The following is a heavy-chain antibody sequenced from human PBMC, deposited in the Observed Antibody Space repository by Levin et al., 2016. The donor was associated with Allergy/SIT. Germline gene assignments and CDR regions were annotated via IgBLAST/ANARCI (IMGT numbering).Heavy chain of an antibody. D-gene: IGHD2-2*01. CDR3: ARGDCSSTSCPLDY. Sequence: WIRQPPGKGLEWIGYIYYSGSTNYNPSLKSRVTISVDTSKNQFSLKLSSVTAADTAVYYCARGDCSSTSCPLDYWGQGTLVTVSS. CDR2: IYYSGST. J-gene: IGHJ4*02. V-gene: IGHV4-59*01.